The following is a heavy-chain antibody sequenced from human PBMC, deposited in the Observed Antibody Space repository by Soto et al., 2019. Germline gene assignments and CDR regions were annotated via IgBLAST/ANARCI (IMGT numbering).Heavy chain of an antibody. J-gene: IGHJ4*02. CDR2: ISYDGSNK. Sequence: GSLRLSCAASGFTFSSYGMHWVRQAPGKGLEWVAVISYDGSNKYYADSVKGRFTISRDNSKNTLYLQMNSLRAEDTAVYYCAKDPGYSYGFDYWGQGTLVTVSS. V-gene: IGHV3-30*18. CDR1: GFTFSSYG. CDR3: AKDPGYSYGFDY. D-gene: IGHD5-18*01.